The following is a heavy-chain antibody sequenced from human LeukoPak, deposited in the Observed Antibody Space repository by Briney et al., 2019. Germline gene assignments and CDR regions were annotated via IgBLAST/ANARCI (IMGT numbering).Heavy chain of an antibody. CDR1: GFTFSSYG. CDR3: AKEGTIFGVVPDAFDI. CDR2: IRYDGSNK. V-gene: IGHV3-30*02. Sequence: GGSLRLSCAASGFTFSSYGMHWVRQAPGKGLEWVAFIRYDGSNKYNADSVKGRFTISRDNSKNTLYLQMNSLRAEDTAVYHCAKEGTIFGVVPDAFDIWGQGTMVTVSS. D-gene: IGHD3-3*01. J-gene: IGHJ3*02.